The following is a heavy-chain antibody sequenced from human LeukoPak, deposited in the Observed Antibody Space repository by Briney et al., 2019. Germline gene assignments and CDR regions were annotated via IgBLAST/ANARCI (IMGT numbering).Heavy chain of an antibody. Sequence: GGSLRLSCAASGFTFSNDWMCWVRQAPGKGLEWVANINQDESKKYYADSVKGRFTISRDNAKNSLYLQMSSLTAEDTAIYYCARAYGIAARSGFDYWGQGTLVTVSS. V-gene: IGHV3-7*01. CDR2: INQDESKK. CDR3: ARAYGIAARSGFDY. CDR1: GFTFSNDW. D-gene: IGHD6-6*01. J-gene: IGHJ4*02.